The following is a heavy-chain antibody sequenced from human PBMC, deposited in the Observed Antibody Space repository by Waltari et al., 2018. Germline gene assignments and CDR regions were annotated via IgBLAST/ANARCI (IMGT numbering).Heavy chain of an antibody. V-gene: IGHV5-51*01. CDR1: GYSFTSYW. CDR3: ARHVVTGSYGSGSYYNTNYGMDV. D-gene: IGHD3-10*01. J-gene: IGHJ6*02. Sequence: EVQLVQSGAEVKKPGESLKISCKGSGYSFTSYWIGWVRQMPGKGLEWMGIIYPGDSDTRYSPTFQGQVTSTADKSISTAYLQGSSLKASDTAMYYCARHVVTGSYGSGSYYNTNYGMDVWGQGTTVTVS. CDR2: IYPGDSDT.